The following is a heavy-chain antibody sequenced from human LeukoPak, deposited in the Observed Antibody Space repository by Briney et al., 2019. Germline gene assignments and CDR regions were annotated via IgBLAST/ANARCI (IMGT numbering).Heavy chain of an antibody. D-gene: IGHD2-2*01. V-gene: IGHV3-7*01. CDR3: AGYCSSSRCQGYFDY. Sequence: GGSLRLSREASEITFSNYYMSWVRQAPGKGLEWVAHIKQGGSEKFYVDSVKGRFTISRDNAKNSLYLQMNSLRAEDTAVYYCAGYCSSSRCQGYFDYWGQGTLVTVSS. CDR1: EITFSNYY. CDR2: IKQGGSEK. J-gene: IGHJ4*02.